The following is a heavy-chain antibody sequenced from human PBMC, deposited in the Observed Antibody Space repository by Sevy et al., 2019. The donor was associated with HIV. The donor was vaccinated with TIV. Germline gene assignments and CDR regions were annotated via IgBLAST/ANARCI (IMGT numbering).Heavy chain of an antibody. J-gene: IGHJ3*01. Sequence: GGSLRLSCAASGFTFSNAWMSWVRQAPGKGLEWVGRIKSKTDGGTTDYAAPVIGRFPISRDESKNTLYLPMNSLKTEDTAVYYCTLGSRIIRGNDAFDVWGQGTMVTASS. V-gene: IGHV3-15*01. D-gene: IGHD6-13*01. CDR2: IKSKTDGGTT. CDR3: TLGSRIIRGNDAFDV. CDR1: GFTFSNAW.